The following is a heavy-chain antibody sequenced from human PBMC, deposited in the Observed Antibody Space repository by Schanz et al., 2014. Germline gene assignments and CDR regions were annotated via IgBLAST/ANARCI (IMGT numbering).Heavy chain of an antibody. CDR3: AKRNHDMQSLPLDY. J-gene: IGHJ4*02. CDR1: GFTFFGSFA. V-gene: IGHV3-23*01. D-gene: IGHD3-9*01. CDR2: INGSGNAT. Sequence: EVQLLESGGGLVQPGGSLRLSCVASGFTFFGSFAMSWVRQAPGKGLEWVAAINGSGNATYYADSVKGRFTISRDNSKNTLYLQMNSLSAEDTAIYYCAKRNHDMQSLPLDYWGQGTLVIVSS.